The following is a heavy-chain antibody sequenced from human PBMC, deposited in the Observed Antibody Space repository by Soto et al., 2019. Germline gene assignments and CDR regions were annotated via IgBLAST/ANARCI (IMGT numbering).Heavy chain of an antibody. J-gene: IGHJ2*01. D-gene: IGHD2-2*01. Sequence: QLQLQESGPGLVKPSETLSLTCTVSGGSISSSSYYWGWIRQPPGKGLEWIGSIYYSGSTYYNPSLKSRXXIXVXXSKNQFSLTLSSVTAADTAVYYCAKYGPEYWYFGLWGRGTLVTVSS. CDR3: AKYGPEYWYFGL. V-gene: IGHV4-39*01. CDR1: GGSISSSSYY. CDR2: IYYSGST.